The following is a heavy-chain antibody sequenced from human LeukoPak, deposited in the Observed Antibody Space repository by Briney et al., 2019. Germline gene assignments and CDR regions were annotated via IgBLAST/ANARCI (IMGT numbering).Heavy chain of an antibody. Sequence: ASVKVSCKVSGYTLTELSMHWVRQAPGQGLEWMGWINPNSGGTNFAQKFQGWVTMTRDTSISTAYMELSRLRSDDTAVYYCARVGLTAAGTGNHLGAFDIWGQGTMVTVSS. J-gene: IGHJ3*02. D-gene: IGHD6-13*01. CDR2: INPNSGGT. CDR3: ARVGLTAAGTGNHLGAFDI. CDR1: GYTLTELS. V-gene: IGHV1-2*04.